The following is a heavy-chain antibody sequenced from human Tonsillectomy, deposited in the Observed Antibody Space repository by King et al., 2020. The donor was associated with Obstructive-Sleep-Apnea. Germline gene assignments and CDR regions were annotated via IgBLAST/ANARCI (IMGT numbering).Heavy chain of an antibody. Sequence: QLQLQESGPGLVKPSQNLSLTCTVSGGSINSGGYYWSWLRQRPGQGLEWIGYIYYSGTTYYNPSLKSRVTISVDTSKRQFSLNLSAVTAADTAVYYCARDGEEDLAYTFHIWGQGTLVTVSS. CDR2: IYYSGTT. CDR3: ARDGEEDLAYTFHI. D-gene: IGHD7-27*01. CDR1: GGSINSGGYY. V-gene: IGHV4-31*03. J-gene: IGHJ3*02.